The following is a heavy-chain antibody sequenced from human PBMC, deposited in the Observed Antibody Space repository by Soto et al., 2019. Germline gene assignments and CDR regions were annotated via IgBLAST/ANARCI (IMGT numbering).Heavy chain of an antibody. J-gene: IGHJ4*02. Sequence: GSLRLSCEASGFTFRSYAMHWVRQAPGKGLEYVSTIRSNGGSTYYANSMEGRFTISRDNFKNTLYLQMGSLRAEDTAVYYCARDTAEAGHDYWGQGTLVTVSS. CDR1: GFTFRSYA. CDR3: ARDTAEAGHDY. CDR2: IRSNGGST. V-gene: IGHV3-64*01.